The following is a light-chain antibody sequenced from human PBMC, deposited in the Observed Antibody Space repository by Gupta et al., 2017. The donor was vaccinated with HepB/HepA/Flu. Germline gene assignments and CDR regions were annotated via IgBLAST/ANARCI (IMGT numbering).Light chain of an antibody. CDR1: SSDVGGYNY. Sequence: QSALTQPASVSGSPGQSITISCTGTSSDVGGYNYVSWYQQHPGKAPKLMIYAVSNRPSGVSNRFSGSKSGNTASLTISGLQTEDEADYYCNSYTTSSTPYVVFGGGTKLTLL. CDR3: NSYTTSSTPYVV. J-gene: IGLJ2*01. CDR2: AVS. V-gene: IGLV2-14*03.